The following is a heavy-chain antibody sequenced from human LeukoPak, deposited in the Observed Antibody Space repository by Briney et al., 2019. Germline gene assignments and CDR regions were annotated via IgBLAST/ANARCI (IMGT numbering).Heavy chain of an antibody. D-gene: IGHD2-21*02. CDR2: INHSGST. CDR1: GGSFSGYY. V-gene: IGHV4-34*01. Sequence: SETLSLTCAVYGGSFSGYYWSWIRQPPGKGLEWIGEINHSGSTNYNPSLKSRVTISVDTSKNQFSLKLSSVTAADTAVYYCARTGLLFRKYFDYWGQGTPVTVSS. J-gene: IGHJ4*02. CDR3: ARTGLLFRKYFDY.